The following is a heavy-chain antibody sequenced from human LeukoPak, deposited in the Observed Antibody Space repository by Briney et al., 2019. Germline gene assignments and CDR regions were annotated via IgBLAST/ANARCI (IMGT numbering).Heavy chain of an antibody. CDR1: GFTFSSYA. V-gene: IGHV3-23*01. Sequence: PGGSLRLSCAASGFTFSSYAMSWVRQAPGKGLEWVSAISGSGGSTYYADSVKGRFTISRDNAKNSLYLQMNSLRAEDTVVYYCARQRPRYSGYDYWGQGTLVTVSS. D-gene: IGHD5-12*01. CDR3: ARQRPRYSGYDY. J-gene: IGHJ4*02. CDR2: ISGSGGST.